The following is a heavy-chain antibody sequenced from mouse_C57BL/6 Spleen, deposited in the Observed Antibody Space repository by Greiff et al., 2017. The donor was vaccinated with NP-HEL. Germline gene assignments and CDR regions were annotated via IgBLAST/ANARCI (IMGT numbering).Heavy chain of an antibody. CDR3: ARSYYGSSPYYYAMDY. Sequence: VNVVESGPGLVAPSQSLSITCTVSGFSLTSSAISWVRQPPGKGLEWLGVIWTGGGTNYNSALKSRLSISKDNSKSQVFLKMNSLQTDDTASYYCARSYYGSSPYYYAMDYWGQGTSVTVSS. J-gene: IGHJ4*01. D-gene: IGHD1-1*01. CDR2: IWTGGGT. V-gene: IGHV2-9-1*01. CDR1: GFSLTSSA.